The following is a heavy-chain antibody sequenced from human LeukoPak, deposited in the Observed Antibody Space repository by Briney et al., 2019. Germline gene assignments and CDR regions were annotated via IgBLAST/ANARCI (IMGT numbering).Heavy chain of an antibody. Sequence: GGSLRLSCAASGFTFTSYTMNWVRQAPGKGLEWVSSISSRSTYIYYADSVKGRFTISRDNAKNSLYLQMNGLRAEDTAVYYCARNEGPSYDILTGSGFNFDYWGQGTLVTVSS. V-gene: IGHV3-21*01. CDR2: ISSRSTYI. CDR1: GFTFTSYT. J-gene: IGHJ4*02. CDR3: ARNEGPSYDILTGSGFNFDY. D-gene: IGHD3-9*01.